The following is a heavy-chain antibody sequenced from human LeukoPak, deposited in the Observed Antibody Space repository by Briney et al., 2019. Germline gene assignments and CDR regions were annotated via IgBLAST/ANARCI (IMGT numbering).Heavy chain of an antibody. CDR3: ARAPGRGVWFDP. D-gene: IGHD3-10*01. V-gene: IGHV4-39*07. CDR1: GGSISSSSYY. Sequence: SETLSLTCTVSGGSISSSSYYWGWIRQPPGKGLEWIGSIYHSGSTYYNPSLKSRVTISIDTSKNQFSLKLSSVTAADTAVYYCARAPGRGVWFDPWGQGTLVTVSS. CDR2: IYHSGST. J-gene: IGHJ5*02.